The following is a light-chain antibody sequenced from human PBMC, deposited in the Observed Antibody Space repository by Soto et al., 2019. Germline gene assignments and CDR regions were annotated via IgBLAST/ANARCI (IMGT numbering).Light chain of an antibody. Sequence: SYALTQPPSVSVSPGQTARIPCSGDKLGDKYACWYQQKPGQSPVLVIYQNSKRPSGIPERFSGSNSGNTATLTISGTQAMDEADYYCQAWDSSTVVFGGGTKLTVL. J-gene: IGLJ2*01. CDR3: QAWDSSTVV. CDR1: KLGDKY. V-gene: IGLV3-1*01. CDR2: QNS.